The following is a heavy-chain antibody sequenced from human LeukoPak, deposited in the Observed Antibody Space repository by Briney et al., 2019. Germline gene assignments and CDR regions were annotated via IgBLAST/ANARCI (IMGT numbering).Heavy chain of an antibody. V-gene: IGHV1-18*01. Sequence: ASVKVSCTASGYTFTSYGISWVRQAPGQGLEWMGWISAYNGNTNYAQKLQGRVTMTRDTSTSTVYMELSSLRSEDTAVYYCVYFRGWQTVDYWGQGTLVTVSS. J-gene: IGHJ4*02. CDR3: VYFRGWQTVDY. D-gene: IGHD6-19*01. CDR1: GYTFTSYG. CDR2: ISAYNGNT.